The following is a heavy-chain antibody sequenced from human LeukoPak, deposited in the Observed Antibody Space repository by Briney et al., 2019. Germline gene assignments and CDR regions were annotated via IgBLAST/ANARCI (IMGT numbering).Heavy chain of an antibody. D-gene: IGHD4-17*01. CDR3: ARVSRAIYGWPTYGDDGHWFDP. J-gene: IGHJ5*02. V-gene: IGHV3-48*02. CDR1: GFTVSSHY. Sequence: AGGSLRLSCAASGFTVSSHYMNWVRQAPGKGLEWVSYISSSSSTIYYADSVKGRFTISRDNAKNSLYLQMNSLRDEDTAVYYCARVSRAIYGWPTYGDDGHWFDPWGQGTLVTVSS. CDR2: ISSSSSTI.